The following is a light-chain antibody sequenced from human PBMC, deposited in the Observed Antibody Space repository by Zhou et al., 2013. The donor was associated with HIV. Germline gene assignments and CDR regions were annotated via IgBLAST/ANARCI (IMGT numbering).Light chain of an antibody. Sequence: DIQMTQSPSSLSASVGDRVTITCRASQSISSYLNWYQHKPGKAPKLLIYGSSSLQSGVPSRISGSGSGTEFTLSISSLQPEDFATYYCQQSYSTPLTFGGGTKVEIK. V-gene: IGKV1-39*01. CDR3: QQSYSTPLT. CDR2: GSS. CDR1: QSISSY. J-gene: IGKJ4*01.